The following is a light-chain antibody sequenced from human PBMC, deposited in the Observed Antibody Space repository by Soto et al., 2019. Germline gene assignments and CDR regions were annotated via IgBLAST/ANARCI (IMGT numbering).Light chain of an antibody. V-gene: IGKV3-20*01. CDR3: QQYWSSPLT. CDR1: QGLSSSY. Sequence: EIVLTQFPGTLSLSPGERATLSCRASQGLSSSYLTWYQQKPGQAPRVLIYGASSRATGIPDRFSGSGSGTDFTLTISRLEPEDFAVYYCQQYWSSPLTFGGGTRVEIK. J-gene: IGKJ4*01. CDR2: GAS.